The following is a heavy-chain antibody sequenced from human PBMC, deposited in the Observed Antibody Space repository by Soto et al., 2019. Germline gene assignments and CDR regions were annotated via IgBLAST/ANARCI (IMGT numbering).Heavy chain of an antibody. J-gene: IGHJ3*02. CDR3: TRLYSYGFHDAFDI. V-gene: IGHV3-30-3*01. Sequence: PGGSLRLSCVASGFSFSSQAMHWVRQAPGKGLEWVAAISNDGNRQLYADSVKDRFTISRDNSRNTAYLQMNSLKTEDTAVYYCTRLYSYGFHDAFDIWGQGTMVTVSS. D-gene: IGHD5-18*01. CDR1: GFSFSSQA. CDR2: ISNDGNRQ.